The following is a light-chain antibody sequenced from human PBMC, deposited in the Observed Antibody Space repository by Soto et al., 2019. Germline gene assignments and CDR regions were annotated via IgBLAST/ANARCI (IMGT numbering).Light chain of an antibody. J-gene: IGKJ2*01. V-gene: IGKV3-11*01. Sequence: EIVLTQSPATLSLSPGERATLSCRASQSVSGSLAWYQQKPGQAPSLLIYDASNRATGIPARFSGSGSGTDFTLTISSLEPEDSAVYYCQQRSNWPRTFGQGTKLEIK. CDR2: DAS. CDR1: QSVSGS. CDR3: QQRSNWPRT.